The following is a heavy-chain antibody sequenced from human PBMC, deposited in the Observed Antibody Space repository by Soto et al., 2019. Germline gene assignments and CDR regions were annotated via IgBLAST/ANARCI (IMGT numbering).Heavy chain of an antibody. V-gene: IGHV4-39*07. D-gene: IGHD3-22*01. J-gene: IGHJ5*02. CDR3: ARMSSSGSGWFHT. CDR2: FYSSGSI. CDR1: GYSITAGGYY. Sequence: PSETLSLTCFVSGYSITAGGYYWSWIRHHPGNGLEWIGRFYSSGSIIYNPSLRSRVSISGDRSSNQFSISLTSVTAADPARYYCARMSSSGSGWFHTWGQGTLVTVSS.